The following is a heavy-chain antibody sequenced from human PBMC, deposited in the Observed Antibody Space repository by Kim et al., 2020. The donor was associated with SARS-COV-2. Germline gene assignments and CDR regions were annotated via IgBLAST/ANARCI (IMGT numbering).Heavy chain of an antibody. Sequence: GGSLRLSCAASGFTFSSYGMHWVRQAPGKGLEWVAVISYDGSNKYYADSVKGRFTISRDNSKNTLYLQMNSLRAEDTAVYYCARAEVVVAATPLNYYYYGMDVWGQGTTVTVSS. CDR2: ISYDGSNK. CDR3: ARAEVVVAATPLNYYYYGMDV. D-gene: IGHD2-15*01. CDR1: GFTFSSYG. J-gene: IGHJ6*02. V-gene: IGHV3-33*05.